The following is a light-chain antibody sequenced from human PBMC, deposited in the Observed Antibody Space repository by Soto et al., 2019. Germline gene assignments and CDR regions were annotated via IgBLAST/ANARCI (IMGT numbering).Light chain of an antibody. CDR3: QQLKSNLIT. J-gene: IGKJ5*01. CDR1: EIVGNW. CDR2: AAS. V-gene: IGKV1D-12*01. Sequence: DIQMTRSPSSLSASVGDRITITCRASEIVGNWVAWYQQKPGKAPKVLIYAASTLARGVPSRFSGSRSGTVFTLTISSLQPEDFATYYCQQLKSNLITFGQGTRLEIK.